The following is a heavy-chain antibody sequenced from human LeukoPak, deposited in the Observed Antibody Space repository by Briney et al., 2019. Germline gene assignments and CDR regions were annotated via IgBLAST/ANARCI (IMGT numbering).Heavy chain of an antibody. CDR1: GYSISSGYY. Sequence: PETLSLTCAVSGYSISSGYYWGWIRQPPGKGLEWIGSIYHSGSTYYNPSLKSRVTISVDTSKNQFSLKLSSVTAADTAVYYCARPSSTSFYWYFDLWGRGTLVTVSS. CDR2: IYHSGST. D-gene: IGHD2-2*01. J-gene: IGHJ2*01. V-gene: IGHV4-38-2*01. CDR3: ARPSSTSFYWYFDL.